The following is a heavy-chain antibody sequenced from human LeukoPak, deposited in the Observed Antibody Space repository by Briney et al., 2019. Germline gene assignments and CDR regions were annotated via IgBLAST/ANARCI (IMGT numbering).Heavy chain of an antibody. CDR3: ARDWDYYGSGSKLYGMDV. CDR2: ISSSSSYI. CDR1: GFTFSSYS. V-gene: IGHV3-21*01. J-gene: IGHJ6*02. Sequence: GGSLRLSCAASGFTFSSYSMNWVRQAPGKGLEWVSSISSSSSYIYYADSVKGRFTISRDNAKNSLYLQMNSRRAEDTAVYYCARDWDYYGSGSKLYGMDVWGQGTTVTVSS. D-gene: IGHD3-10*01.